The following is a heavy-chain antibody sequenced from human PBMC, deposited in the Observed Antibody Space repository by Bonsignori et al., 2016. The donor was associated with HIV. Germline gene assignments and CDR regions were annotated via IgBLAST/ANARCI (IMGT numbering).Heavy chain of an antibody. Sequence: WIRQPPGKGLEWVANIKKDGSEIQYVDSVKGRFTVSRDNAKNSLYLQMNSLRAEDTAMYYCASHGGAWGQGTLVTVSS. CDR2: IKKDGSEI. D-gene: IGHD3-10*01. V-gene: IGHV3-7*03. CDR3: ASHGGA. J-gene: IGHJ5*02.